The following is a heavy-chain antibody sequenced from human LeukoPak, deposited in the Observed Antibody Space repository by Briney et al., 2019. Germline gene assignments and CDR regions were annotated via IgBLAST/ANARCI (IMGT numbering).Heavy chain of an antibody. CDR1: GFTFDDYA. CDR2: ISWNSGSI. V-gene: IGHV3-9*01. J-gene: IGHJ4*02. Sequence: QPGGSLRLSCAASGFTFDDYAMHWVRQAPGEGLEWVSGISWNSGSIGYADSVKGRFTISRDNAKNSLYLQMNSLRAEDTALYYCAKDIYYDSSGLDYWGQGTLVTVSS. CDR3: AKDIYYDSSGLDY. D-gene: IGHD3-22*01.